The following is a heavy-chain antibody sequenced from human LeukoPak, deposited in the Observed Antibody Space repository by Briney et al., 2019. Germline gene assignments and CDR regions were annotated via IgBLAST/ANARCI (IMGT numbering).Heavy chain of an antibody. D-gene: IGHD4-17*01. V-gene: IGHV3-21*01. Sequence: GGSLRLSCAASGFTFSSYSMNWIRQAPGKGLEWVSSISSSTSYIYYADSVKGRFTISKDNARNSLYLQMNSLRAEDTAVYYCARAGGSTVSHSDYWGQGTLVTVSS. CDR3: ARAGGSTVSHSDY. J-gene: IGHJ4*02. CDR2: ISSSTSYI. CDR1: GFTFSSYS.